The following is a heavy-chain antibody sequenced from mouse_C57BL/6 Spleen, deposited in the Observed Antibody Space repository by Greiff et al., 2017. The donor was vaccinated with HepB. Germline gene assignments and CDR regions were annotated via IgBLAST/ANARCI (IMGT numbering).Heavy chain of an antibody. J-gene: IGHJ1*03. Sequence: EVKLVESGPELVKPGASVKIPCKASGYTFTDYNMDWVKQSHGKSLEWIGDINPNNGGTIYNQKFKGKATLTVDKSSSTAYMELRSLTSEDTAVYYCARASYWYFDVWGTGTTVTVSS. CDR2: INPNNGGT. V-gene: IGHV1-18*01. CDR3: ARASYWYFDV. CDR1: GYTFTDYN.